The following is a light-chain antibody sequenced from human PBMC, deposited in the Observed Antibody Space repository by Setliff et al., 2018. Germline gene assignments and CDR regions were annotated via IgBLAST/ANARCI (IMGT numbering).Light chain of an antibody. CDR1: SIYFRRYDY. J-gene: IGLJ1*01. CDR3: QSYDSSLSGYV. V-gene: IGLV2-8*01. Sequence: QSVLTQPPSASGSPGQSVTISCTGTSIYFRRYDYVSWYQQHPGKAPKLLLYEVKKRPSGVPDRFSGSKSGTSASLAITGLQAEDEADYYCQSYDSSLSGYVFGTGTKGTVL. CDR2: EVK.